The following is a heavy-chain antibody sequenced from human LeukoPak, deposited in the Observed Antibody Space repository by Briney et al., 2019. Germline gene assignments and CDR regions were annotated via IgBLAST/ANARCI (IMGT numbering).Heavy chain of an antibody. CDR2: IYYSGST. J-gene: IGHJ6*03. CDR1: GGSISSYY. Sequence: SETLSLTCTVSGGSISSYYWSWIRQPPGKGLEWIGSIYYSGSTYYNPSLKSRVTISVDTSKNQFSLKLSSVTAADTAVYYCARRRGDYMDVWGKGTTVTVSS. CDR3: ARRRGDYMDV. V-gene: IGHV4-39*07.